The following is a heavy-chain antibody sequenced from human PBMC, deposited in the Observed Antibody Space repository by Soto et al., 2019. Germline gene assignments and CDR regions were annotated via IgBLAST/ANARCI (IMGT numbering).Heavy chain of an antibody. V-gene: IGHV1-69*02. D-gene: IGHD2-2*02. CDR2: IIPILGIA. CDR3: AMEYCSSTSCYRDY. Sequence: QVQLVQSGAEVKKPGSSVKVSCKASGGTFSSYTISWVRQAPGQGLEWVGRIIPILGIANSAQKFQGRVTITADKATSTAYMELSSLRSEDTAVYYCAMEYCSSTSCYRDYWGQGTLVTVSS. CDR1: GGTFSSYT. J-gene: IGHJ4*02.